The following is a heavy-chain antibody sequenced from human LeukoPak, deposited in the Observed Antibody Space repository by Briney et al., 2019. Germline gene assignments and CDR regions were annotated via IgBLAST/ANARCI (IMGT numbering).Heavy chain of an antibody. Sequence: SETLSLTCTVSGDSISSSSYYWGWIRQPPGTGLEWIGTIYYSGTTYYNPSLKSRVTISVDTSKNQFSLKLSSVTAADTAVYYCARPGAYCGGDCYLAFDIWGQGTMVTVSS. CDR2: IYYSGTT. D-gene: IGHD2-21*02. CDR3: ARPGAYCGGDCYLAFDI. V-gene: IGHV4-39*01. J-gene: IGHJ3*02. CDR1: GDSISSSSYY.